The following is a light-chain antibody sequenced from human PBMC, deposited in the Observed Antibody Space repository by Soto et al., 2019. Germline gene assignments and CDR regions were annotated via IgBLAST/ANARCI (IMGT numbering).Light chain of an antibody. Sequence: SYELTQPPSVSVSPGQTVAITCSGDKLGHKYVCWYQQKPGQSPVLVIYQDNKRPSGIPERFSGSNSGNTATLTISGTQALDEADYYCQAWDSNTYVIFGGGTKLTVL. CDR2: QDN. CDR1: KLGHKY. CDR3: QAWDSNTYVI. V-gene: IGLV3-1*01. J-gene: IGLJ2*01.